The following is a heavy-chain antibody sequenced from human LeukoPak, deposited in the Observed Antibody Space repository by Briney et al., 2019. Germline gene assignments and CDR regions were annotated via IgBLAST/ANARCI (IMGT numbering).Heavy chain of an antibody. CDR3: ARVQLWHLFQGTRED. Sequence: KPSETLSLTCTVSGGSISSSNYYWGWIRQPPGKGLEWIGEINHSGSTNYNPSLKSRVTISVDTSKNQFSLKLSSVTAADTAVYYCARVQLWHLFQGTREDWGQGTLVTVSS. CDR2: INHSGST. J-gene: IGHJ4*02. V-gene: IGHV4-39*07. D-gene: IGHD5-18*01. CDR1: GGSISSSNYY.